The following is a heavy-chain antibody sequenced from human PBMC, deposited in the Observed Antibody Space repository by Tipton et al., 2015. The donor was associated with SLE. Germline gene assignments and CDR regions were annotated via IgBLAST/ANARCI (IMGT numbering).Heavy chain of an antibody. CDR2: ISYDGSNK. Sequence: SLRLSCAASGFTFSSYAMHWVRQAPGKGLEWVAVISYDGSNKYYADSVKGRFTISRDNSKNTLYLQMNSLRAEDTAVYYCARDPGVAGNALGYWGQGTLVTVSS. J-gene: IGHJ4*02. CDR1: GFTFSSYA. CDR3: ARDPGVAGNALGY. D-gene: IGHD6-19*01. V-gene: IGHV3-30*04.